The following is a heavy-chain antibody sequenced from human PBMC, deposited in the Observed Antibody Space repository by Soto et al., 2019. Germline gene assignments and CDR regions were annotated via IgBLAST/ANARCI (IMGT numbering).Heavy chain of an antibody. Sequence: EVQVVKSGGGLVQPGGSLRLSCAASGFTFSRYDIQWVRQATGRGLEWVSGIGTSGDTYYAGSVKGRFTISRENAKNSVYLQMNSLRAGDTAVYYCARGALGFDPWGQGTLVAVSS. J-gene: IGHJ5*02. D-gene: IGHD6-6*01. CDR3: ARGALGFDP. CDR1: GFTFSRYD. V-gene: IGHV3-13*04. CDR2: IGTSGDT.